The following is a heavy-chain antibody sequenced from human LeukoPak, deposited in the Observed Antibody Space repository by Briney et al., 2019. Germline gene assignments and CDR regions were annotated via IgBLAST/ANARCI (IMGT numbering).Heavy chain of an antibody. CDR2: TNTNTGNP. D-gene: IGHD3-22*01. CDR1: GYTFTSYA. V-gene: IGHV7-4-1*02. CDR3: ARDRYYYDSSGQNKYFQH. J-gene: IGHJ1*01. Sequence: GASVKVSCKASGYTFTSYAMNWVRQAPGQGLEWMGWTNTNTGNPTYAQGFTGRFVFSLDTPVSTAYLQISSLKAEDTAVYYCARDRYYYDSSGQNKYFQHWGQGTLVTVSS.